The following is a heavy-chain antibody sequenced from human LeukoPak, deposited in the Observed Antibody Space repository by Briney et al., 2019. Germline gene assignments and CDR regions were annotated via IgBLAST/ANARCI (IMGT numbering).Heavy chain of an antibody. CDR1: GFTFSSYA. CDR2: ISYDGSNK. D-gene: IGHD3-22*01. Sequence: GRSLRLSCAASGFTFSSYAMHWVRQAPGKGLEWVAVISYDGSNKYYADSVKGRFTISRDNSKNTLYLQMNSLRAEDTAVYYCARGGDSSGYPLDYWGQGTLDTVSS. J-gene: IGHJ4*02. V-gene: IGHV3-30*04. CDR3: ARGGDSSGYPLDY.